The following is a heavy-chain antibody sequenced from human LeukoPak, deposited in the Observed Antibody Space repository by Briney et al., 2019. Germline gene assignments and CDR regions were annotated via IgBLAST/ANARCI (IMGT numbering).Heavy chain of an antibody. J-gene: IGHJ4*02. V-gene: IGHV4-4*07. D-gene: IGHD3-22*01. CDR2: IYTSGST. CDR1: GGSISSYY. CDR3: ARRDSHYYDSSGYDY. Sequence: SETLSLTCTVSGGSISSYYWSWIRQPAGKGLEWIGRIYTSGSTNYNPSLKSRVTMSVDTSKNQFSLKLSPVTAADTAVYYCARRDSHYYDSSGYDYWGQGTLVTVSS.